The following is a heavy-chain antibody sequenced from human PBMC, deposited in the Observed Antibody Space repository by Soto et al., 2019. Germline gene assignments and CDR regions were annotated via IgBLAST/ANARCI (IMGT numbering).Heavy chain of an antibody. CDR3: AKVRRSYSSSSNYYYYGMDV. V-gene: IGHV3-23*01. CDR1: GFTFSSYA. J-gene: IGHJ6*02. D-gene: IGHD6-6*01. Sequence: GGSLRLSCAASGFTFSSYAMSWVRQAPGKGLEWVSAISGSGGSTYYADSVKGRFTISRDNSKNTLYLQMSSLRAEDTAVYYCAKVRRSYSSSSNYYYYGMDVWGQGTTVTVSS. CDR2: ISGSGGST.